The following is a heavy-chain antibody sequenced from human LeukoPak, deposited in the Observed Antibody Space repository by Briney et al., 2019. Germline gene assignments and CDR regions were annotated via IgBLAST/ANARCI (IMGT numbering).Heavy chain of an antibody. Sequence: ASVKVSCEASGYTFTGYYMHWVRQAPGQGLEWMGWINPNSGGTNYAQKFQGRVTMTRDTSISTAYMELSRLRSDDTAVYYCARGPYYYGSGSYYHPNWFDPWGQGTLVTVSS. CDR3: ARGPYYYGSGSYYHPNWFDP. J-gene: IGHJ5*02. D-gene: IGHD3-10*01. V-gene: IGHV1-2*02. CDR1: GYTFTGYY. CDR2: INPNSGGT.